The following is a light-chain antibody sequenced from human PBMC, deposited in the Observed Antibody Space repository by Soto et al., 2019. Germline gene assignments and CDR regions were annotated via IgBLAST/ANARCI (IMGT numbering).Light chain of an antibody. J-gene: IGKJ4*01. V-gene: IGKV1-33*01. CDR3: QLYDSLPLLT. CDR1: HDISNY. CDR2: DAS. Sequence: DIQMTHSPSSLSASVGDRVTITCHASHDISNYLNWYQQRPGKAPTLLIYDASNLQTGVPSRFSGSGSGTDFTFTISSLQPEDIATYYCQLYDSLPLLTFGGGTKVDIK.